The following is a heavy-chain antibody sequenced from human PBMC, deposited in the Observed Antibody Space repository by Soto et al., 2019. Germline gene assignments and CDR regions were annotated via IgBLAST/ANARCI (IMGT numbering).Heavy chain of an antibody. CDR2: INHSGST. CDR1: GGSFSGYY. D-gene: IGHD3-16*01. J-gene: IGHJ6*02. Sequence: QVQLQQWGAGLLKPSETLSLTCAVYGGSFSGYYWIWIRQPPGKGLEWMGEINHSGSTNYNPSLKSRVTISVETAKNQRSLKLSSVTAADTAVYYCARGMGAENTFYYYYGMDVWGQGTTVTVSS. V-gene: IGHV4-34*01. CDR3: ARGMGAENTFYYYYGMDV.